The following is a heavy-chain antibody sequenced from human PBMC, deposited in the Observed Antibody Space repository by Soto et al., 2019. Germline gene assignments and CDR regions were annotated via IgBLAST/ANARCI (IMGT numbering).Heavy chain of an antibody. D-gene: IGHD3-22*01. Sequence: PSETLSLTCTVSGGSISSYYWSWIRQPPGKGLEWIGYIYYSGSTNCNPSLKSRVTISVDTSKDQFSLKLSSVTAADTAVYYCARGYYDSSGYYYFPYWGQGTLVTVSS. CDR3: ARGYYDSSGYYYFPY. CDR1: GGSISSYY. CDR2: IYYSGST. V-gene: IGHV4-59*01. J-gene: IGHJ4*02.